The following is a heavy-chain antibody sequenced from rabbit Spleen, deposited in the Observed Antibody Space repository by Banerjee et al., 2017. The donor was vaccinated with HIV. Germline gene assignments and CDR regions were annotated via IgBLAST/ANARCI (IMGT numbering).Heavy chain of an antibody. J-gene: IGHJ4*01. Sequence: QEQLEESGGGLVKPGASLTLTCKASGFSFSSGYYISWVRQAPGKGLEWIACIYAAGIIDTDYANWATGRFIMSRTSSTTVTLQMTSLTAADTATYFCARDLVAVIGWNFNLWGQGTLVTVS. CDR1: GFSFSSGYY. CDR3: ARDLVAVIGWNFNL. CDR2: IYAAGIIDT. V-gene: IGHV1S45*01. D-gene: IGHD1-1*01.